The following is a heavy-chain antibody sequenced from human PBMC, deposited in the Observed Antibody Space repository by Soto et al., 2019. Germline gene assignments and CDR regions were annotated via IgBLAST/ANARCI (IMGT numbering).Heavy chain of an antibody. D-gene: IGHD3-22*01. CDR2: ISKDGSTK. CDR1: GYTFCSYG. CDR3: AKETHSSGYGSYFDY. V-gene: IGHV3-30*18. J-gene: IGHJ4*02. Sequence: GGSLRLSCAASGYTFCSYGMHWVRKAPGKGLEWVAVISKDGSTKYDADSVKGRFTISRDNSKNTLYLQMNSLRAEDTAVYYCAKETHSSGYGSYFDYWGQGTLVTVSS.